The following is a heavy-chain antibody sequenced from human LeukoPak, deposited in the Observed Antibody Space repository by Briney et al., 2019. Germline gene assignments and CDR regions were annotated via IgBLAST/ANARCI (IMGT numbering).Heavy chain of an antibody. CDR3: ARVSFWSGYLGYYFDY. Sequence: PGGSLRLSCAASGFTFSNYWMSWVRQAPGKGLEWVANIKVDGSEKRYVDSVKGRLTISRDSAKNSLYLQMNSLRAEDTAVYYCARVSFWSGYLGYYFDYWGQGTLVTVSS. D-gene: IGHD3-3*01. CDR1: GFTFSNYW. V-gene: IGHV3-7*01. J-gene: IGHJ4*02. CDR2: IKVDGSEK.